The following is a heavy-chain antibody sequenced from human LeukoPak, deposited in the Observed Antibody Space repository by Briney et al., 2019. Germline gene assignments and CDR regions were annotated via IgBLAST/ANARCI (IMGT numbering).Heavy chain of an antibody. CDR1: GYTFTSYY. Sequence: ASVKVSCKASGYTFTSYYMHWVRQAPGQGLEWMGIINPSGGSTSYAQKFQGRVTMTRDTSTSTVYMELSSLRSEDTAVYYCARCPWQRGGQGAYYFDYWGQGTLVTVSS. CDR3: ARCPWQRGGQGAYYFDY. J-gene: IGHJ4*02. CDR2: INPSGGST. D-gene: IGHD5-12*01. V-gene: IGHV1-46*01.